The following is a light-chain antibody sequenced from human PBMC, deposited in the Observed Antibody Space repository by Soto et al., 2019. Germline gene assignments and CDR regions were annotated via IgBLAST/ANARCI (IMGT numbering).Light chain of an antibody. V-gene: IGKV3-20*01. CDR3: QQYGSSPLS. J-gene: IGKJ4*01. CDR2: GAS. CDR1: QSVSSSY. Sequence: IVLTQSPGTLSLSPGERATLSCRASQSVSSSYLAWYQQKPGQAPRLLIYGASSRATGIPDRFSGSGSGTDFTLTISRLEPEDFAVYYCQQYGSSPLSFGGGTTVEIK.